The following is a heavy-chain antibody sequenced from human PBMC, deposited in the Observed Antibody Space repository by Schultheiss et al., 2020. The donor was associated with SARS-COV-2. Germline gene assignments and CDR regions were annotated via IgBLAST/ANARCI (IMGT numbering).Heavy chain of an antibody. V-gene: IGHV3-30*18. CDR2: ISYDGSNK. J-gene: IGHJ5*02. D-gene: IGHD2-15*01. Sequence: GGSLRLSCAASGFTFSSYGMHWVRQAPGKGLEWVAVISYDGSNKYYADSVKGRFTISRDNSKNTLYLQMNSLRAEDTAVYYCAKDIADCSGGSCYPNWFDPWGQGTLVTVSS. CDR3: AKDIADCSGGSCYPNWFDP. CDR1: GFTFSSYG.